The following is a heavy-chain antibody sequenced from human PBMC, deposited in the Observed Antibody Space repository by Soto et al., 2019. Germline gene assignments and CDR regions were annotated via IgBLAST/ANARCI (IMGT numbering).Heavy chain of an antibody. CDR3: ARGLHSLFDY. Sequence: QVQLVESGGGVVQPGGSLRLSCAASGFTFSNYGMPWVRQAPGKGLEWVAVIWYDGNNKYYADSVKGRFTISRDNYNNKLYVQMTSLRAEDNAVYYCARGLHSLFDYWGQGTLVTVSS. CDR2: IWYDGNNK. V-gene: IGHV3-33*01. CDR1: GFTFSNYG. J-gene: IGHJ4*02. D-gene: IGHD2-15*01.